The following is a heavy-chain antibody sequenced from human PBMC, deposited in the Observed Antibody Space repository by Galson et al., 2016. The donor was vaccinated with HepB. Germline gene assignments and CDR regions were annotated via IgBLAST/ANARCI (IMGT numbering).Heavy chain of an antibody. J-gene: IGHJ5*02. Sequence: SLRLFCAASGFTFSDAAIYWVRQASGKGLEWLGRMRSKANNYATAYAAAVKGRFTISRDDSKNTAYLQMNSLKTDETVVYNCMGYFDTGPWGQGTLVIVSS. D-gene: IGHD3-9*01. V-gene: IGHV3-73*01. CDR3: MGYFDTGP. CDR1: GFTFSDAA. CDR2: MRSKANNYAT.